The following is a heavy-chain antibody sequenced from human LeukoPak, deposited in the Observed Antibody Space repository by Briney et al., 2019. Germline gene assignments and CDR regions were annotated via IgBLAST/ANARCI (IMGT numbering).Heavy chain of an antibody. CDR1: GFTFSSYA. CDR2: ISGSGGST. D-gene: IGHD6-19*01. J-gene: IGHJ4*02. CDR3: AKDPPGPPLIAVAAPDY. Sequence: PGGSLRLSCAASGFTFSSYAMSWVRQAPGKGLEWVSAISGSGGSTYYADSVKGRFTISRDNSKNTLYLQMNSLRAEDTAVYYCAKDPPGPPLIAVAAPDYWGQGTLVTVSS. V-gene: IGHV3-23*01.